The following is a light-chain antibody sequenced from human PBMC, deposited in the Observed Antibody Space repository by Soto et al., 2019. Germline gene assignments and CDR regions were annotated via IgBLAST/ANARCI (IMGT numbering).Light chain of an antibody. CDR3: QHYNDWPPTWT. J-gene: IGKJ1*01. Sequence: EIVMTQSPATLSVSPGERATLSCRASQSVSRKLAWYQQKPGQVPRVLIYGASTRATGIPARFSGSGSGTEFTLTISSLQSEDFAVYFCQHYNDWPPTWTFGQGTRVEIK. CDR2: GAS. CDR1: QSVSRK. V-gene: IGKV3-15*01.